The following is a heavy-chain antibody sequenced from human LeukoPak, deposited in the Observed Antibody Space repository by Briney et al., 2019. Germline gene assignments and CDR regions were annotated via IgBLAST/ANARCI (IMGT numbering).Heavy chain of an antibody. CDR2: INPSGGST. V-gene: IGHV1-46*01. J-gene: IGHJ5*02. CDR1: GYTFTSYY. CDR3: AGDSSGWNWFDP. D-gene: IGHD6-19*01. Sequence: ASVKVSCKASGYTFTSYYMHWVRQAPGQGLEWMGIINPSGGSTSYAQKFQGRVTMTRDTSTSTVYMELSSLRSEDTAVYYCAGDSSGWNWFDPWGQGTLVTVSS.